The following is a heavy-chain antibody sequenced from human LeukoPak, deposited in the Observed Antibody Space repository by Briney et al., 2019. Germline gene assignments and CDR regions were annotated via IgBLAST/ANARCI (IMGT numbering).Heavy chain of an antibody. V-gene: IGHV3-23*01. J-gene: IGHJ4*02. CDR2: ISGSGGDT. Sequence: GGSLRLSCAASGFTFSNFLMTWVRQAPGKGPEWVSAISGSGGDTYYAGSVKGRFTISRDNSKNTLYLQMNSLRAEDTAVYYCAKKGATTGDFGYWGQGTLVTVSS. D-gene: IGHD1-26*01. CDR1: GFTFSNFL. CDR3: AKKGATTGDFGY.